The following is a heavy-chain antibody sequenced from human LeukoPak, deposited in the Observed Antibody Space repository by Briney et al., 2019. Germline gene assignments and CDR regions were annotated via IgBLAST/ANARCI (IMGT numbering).Heavy chain of an antibody. CDR2: IIPILGIA. J-gene: IGHJ3*02. V-gene: IGHV1-69*04. CDR3: ARVLRYNSTVGAFDI. D-gene: IGHD1-1*01. Sequence: SVKVSCKASGGIFSSYAISWVRQAPGQGLEWMGRIIPILGIANYAQKFQGRVTITADKSTSTAYMELSSLRSEDTAVYYCARVLRYNSTVGAFDIWGQGTMVTVSS. CDR1: GGIFSSYA.